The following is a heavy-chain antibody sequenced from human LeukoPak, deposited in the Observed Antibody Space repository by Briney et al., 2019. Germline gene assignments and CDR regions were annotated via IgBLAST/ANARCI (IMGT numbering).Heavy chain of an antibody. J-gene: IGHJ4*02. Sequence: GGSLRLSCAASGFTFDDYAMHWVRQAPGKGLEWVSGISWNSGSIGYADSVKGRFTISRDNAKNSLYLQMNSLRAEDTALYYCAKDIFDSGRNYFDYWGQGTLVTVSS. CDR2: ISWNSGSI. CDR3: AKDIFDSGRNYFDY. D-gene: IGHD5-12*01. V-gene: IGHV3-9*01. CDR1: GFTFDDYA.